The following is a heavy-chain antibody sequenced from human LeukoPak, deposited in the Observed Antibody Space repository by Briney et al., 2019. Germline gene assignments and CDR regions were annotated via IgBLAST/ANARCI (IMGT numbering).Heavy chain of an antibody. CDR2: INIAGSVT. D-gene: IGHD2-2*01. CDR1: GFNFSNYW. J-gene: IGHJ3*02. V-gene: IGHV3-74*01. Sequence: GGSLRLSCAASGFNFSNYWMHWVRQAPGKGLEWVSRINIAGSVTTYADSVKGRFTISRDNAKKTLYLQMNSLRAEDTAVYYCARDLPDIVVVPAAIKPVGGALDIWGQGTMVTVSS. CDR3: ARDLPDIVVVPAAIKPVGGALDI.